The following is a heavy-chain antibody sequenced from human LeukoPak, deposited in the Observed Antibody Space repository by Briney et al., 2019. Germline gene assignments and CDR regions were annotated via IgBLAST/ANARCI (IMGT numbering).Heavy chain of an antibody. CDR1: GFTVSSNY. J-gene: IGHJ3*02. CDR2: IYSGGST. D-gene: IGHD2-8*01. V-gene: IGHV3-66*02. Sequence: PGGSLRLSCAASGFTVSSNYMSWVRQAPGKGLEWVSVIYSGGSTYYADSVKGRFTISRDNSKNTLYLQMNSLRAEDTAVYYCARDKGCCTNGVCYIDAFDIWGQGTMVTVSS. CDR3: ARDKGCCTNGVCYIDAFDI.